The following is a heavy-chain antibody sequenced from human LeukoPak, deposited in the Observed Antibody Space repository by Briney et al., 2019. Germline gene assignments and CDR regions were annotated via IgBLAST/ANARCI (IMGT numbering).Heavy chain of an antibody. Sequence: AGGSLRLSCAASGFTFSDYYMSWIRQAPGKGLEWVSYISSSGSTIYYADSVKGRFTISRDNAKNSLYLQMNSLRAEDTAVYYCARDIVATFKYYGMDVWGQGTTVTVSS. J-gene: IGHJ6*02. V-gene: IGHV3-11*01. D-gene: IGHD5-12*01. CDR2: ISSSGSTI. CDR1: GFTFSDYY. CDR3: ARDIVATFKYYGMDV.